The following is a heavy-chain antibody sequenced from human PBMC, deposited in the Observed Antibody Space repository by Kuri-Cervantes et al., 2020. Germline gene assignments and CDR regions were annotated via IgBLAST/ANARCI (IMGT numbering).Heavy chain of an antibody. Sequence: SVTVTRLRSGEAVASHGISWVRQAPGQGLEWMGWISAYNGNTNYAQKLQGRVTMTTDTSTSTAYMELRSLRSDVTAVYYCARVGDGYNYVHYYYYGMDVWGQGPTVTVSS. J-gene: IGHJ6*02. CDR1: GEAVASHG. D-gene: IGHD5-24*01. V-gene: IGHV1-18*01. CDR2: ISAYNGNT. CDR3: ARVGDGYNYVHYYYYGMDV.